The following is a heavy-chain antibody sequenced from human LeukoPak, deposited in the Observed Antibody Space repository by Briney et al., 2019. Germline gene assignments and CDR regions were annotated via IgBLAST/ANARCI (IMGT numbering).Heavy chain of an antibody. Sequence: ATVKISCKASGYTFTDYYMHWVQQAPGKGLEWMGRVDPEDGETIYAEKFQGRVTITADTSTDTAYMELSSLRSEDTAVYYCATCHYLSPGPCNWFDPWGQGTLVTVSS. CDR1: GYTFTDYY. V-gene: IGHV1-69-2*01. J-gene: IGHJ5*02. CDR2: VDPEDGET. CDR3: ATCHYLSPGPCNWFDP. D-gene: IGHD2-8*02.